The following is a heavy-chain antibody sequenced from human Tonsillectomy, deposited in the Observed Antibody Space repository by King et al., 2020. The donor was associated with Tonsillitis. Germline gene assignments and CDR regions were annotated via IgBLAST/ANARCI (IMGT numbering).Heavy chain of an antibody. CDR2: MSGAGARA. D-gene: IGHD3-3*01. CDR3: AKCPYDFWSGGLYYAMDV. J-gene: IGHJ6*02. Sequence: VQLVESGGDLAQPGGSLRLSCAASGFTFSTYAMNWVRQAPGKGLEWVSVMSGAGARAYHADSVKGRFTISRDHSKNTLYLQLNSLRAEDTAVYYCAKCPYDFWSGGLYYAMDVWGQGTTVTVSS. V-gene: IGHV3-23*04. CDR1: GFTFSTYA.